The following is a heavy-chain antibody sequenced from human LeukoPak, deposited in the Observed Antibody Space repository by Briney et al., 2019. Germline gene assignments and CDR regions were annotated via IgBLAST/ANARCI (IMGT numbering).Heavy chain of an antibody. CDR3: ARGPLRRSSSFGRAFDI. Sequence: SETLSLTCAAYGGSFSGYYWSWIRQPPGKGLEWIGEINHSGSTNYNPSLKSRVTISVDTSKNQFSLKLSSVTAADTAVYYCARGPLRRSSSFGRAFDIWGQGAMVTVSS. CDR2: INHSGST. D-gene: IGHD6-6*01. V-gene: IGHV4-34*01. J-gene: IGHJ3*02. CDR1: GGSFSGYY.